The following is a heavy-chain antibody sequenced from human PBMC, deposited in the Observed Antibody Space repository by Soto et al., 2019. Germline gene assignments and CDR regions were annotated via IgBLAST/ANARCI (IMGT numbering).Heavy chain of an antibody. V-gene: IGHV3-30-3*01. CDR2: ISYDGSNK. CDR1: GFTFSSYA. Sequence: GESLKISCAASGFTFSSYAMHWVRQAPGKGLEWVAVISYDGSNKYYAVSVKGRFTISRDNSKNTLYLQMNSLRAEDTAVYYCARDPTIFGVVIHYGMDVWGQGTTVTVSS. CDR3: ARDPTIFGVVIHYGMDV. J-gene: IGHJ6*02. D-gene: IGHD3-3*01.